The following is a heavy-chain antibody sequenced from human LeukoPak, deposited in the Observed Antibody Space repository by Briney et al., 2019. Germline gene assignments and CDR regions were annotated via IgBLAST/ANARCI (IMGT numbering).Heavy chain of an antibody. V-gene: IGHV4-39*01. Sequence: SETLSLTCTVSGGSISSRPYYWGWVRQPPGQGLEWIGSISYSGSIHYDPSLKSRVTISVDTSRNHFSLRLSSVTAADTAVYYCATLEIGDYYFDYWGQGTLVTVSS. CDR2: ISYSGSI. CDR1: GGSISSRPYY. D-gene: IGHD3-16*01. CDR3: ATLEIGDYYFDY. J-gene: IGHJ4*02.